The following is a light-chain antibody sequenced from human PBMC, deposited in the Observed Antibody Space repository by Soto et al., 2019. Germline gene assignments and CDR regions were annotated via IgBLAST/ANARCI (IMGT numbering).Light chain of an antibody. CDR1: QSVSSD. J-gene: IGKJ5*01. V-gene: IGKV3-20*01. Sequence: EIVMTQSPATLSVSPGESATLSCRASQSVSSDLAWYQQKPGQAPRLLIYGASSRATGIPDRFSGSGSGTDFTLTISRLEPEDFAVYYCQHYVSPPITFGQGTRLEI. CDR3: QHYVSPPIT. CDR2: GAS.